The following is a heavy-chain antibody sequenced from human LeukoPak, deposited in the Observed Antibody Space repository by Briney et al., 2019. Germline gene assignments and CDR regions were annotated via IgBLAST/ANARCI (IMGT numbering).Heavy chain of an antibody. CDR1: GFTVSTNY. J-gene: IGHJ3*02. D-gene: IGHD1/OR15-1a*01. V-gene: IGHV3-53*01. Sequence: GGSLRLSCSASGFTVSTNYMRWVRQAPGKGLEWVSTIYSGGNTYYSDSVKGRFTISRDNSKNTVYLQMNSLRAEDTAVYYCAREQNSDDAFDIWGQGTMVTVSS. CDR2: IYSGGNT. CDR3: AREQNSDDAFDI.